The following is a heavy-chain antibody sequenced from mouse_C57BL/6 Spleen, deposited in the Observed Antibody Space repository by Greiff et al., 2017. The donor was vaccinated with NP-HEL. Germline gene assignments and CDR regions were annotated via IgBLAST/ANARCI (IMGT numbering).Heavy chain of an antibody. J-gene: IGHJ3*01. CDR2: IWRGGST. D-gene: IGHD2-2*01. Sequence: VQLVESGPGLVRPSQSLSITCTVSGFSLTSYGVHWVRQSPGKGLEWLGVIWRGGSTDYNAAFMSRLSITKDNSKSQVFFKMNSLQADDTAIYYCAKKGGYDRGFAYWGQGTLVTVSA. CDR3: AKKGGYDRGFAY. V-gene: IGHV2-5*01. CDR1: GFSLTSYG.